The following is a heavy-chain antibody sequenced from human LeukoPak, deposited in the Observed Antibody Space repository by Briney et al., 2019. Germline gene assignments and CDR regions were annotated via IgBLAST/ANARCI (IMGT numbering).Heavy chain of an antibody. J-gene: IGHJ5*02. Sequence: SETLSLTCTVSGGSINSYWSWIRQPAGKGLEWIGRIYTSGSTNYNPSLKTRVTMSVDTSKNQFSLKLSSVTAADTAVYYCARGPLTMTRGFDPWGQGTLVTVSS. V-gene: IGHV4-4*07. CDR1: GGSINSY. D-gene: IGHD4-17*01. CDR2: IYTSGST. CDR3: ARGPLTMTRGFDP.